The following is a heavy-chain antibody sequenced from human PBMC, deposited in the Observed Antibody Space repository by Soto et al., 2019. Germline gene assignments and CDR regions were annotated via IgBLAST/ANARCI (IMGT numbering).Heavy chain of an antibody. CDR2: IIPIGGIT. CDR3: ARTRSTESDY. J-gene: IGHJ4*02. V-gene: IGHV1-69*02. Sequence: GASVKVSCKASGGTFSSYTISWVRQAPGQGLEWMGIIIPIGGITSYAQKFQGRVTITGDTSTSTVYMELSSLRSEDTAVYYCARTRSTESDYWGQGTLVTVSS. CDR1: GGTFSSYT. D-gene: IGHD4-4*01.